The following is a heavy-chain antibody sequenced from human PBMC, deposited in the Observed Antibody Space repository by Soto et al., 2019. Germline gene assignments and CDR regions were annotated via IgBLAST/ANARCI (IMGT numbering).Heavy chain of an antibody. J-gene: IGHJ4*02. D-gene: IGHD3-16*02. CDR3: ARWSYLYY. CDR1: GFSFGSYA. CDR2: ISGSDGKT. Sequence: GGSLRLSCAASGFSFGSYALRWVRQAPGKGLEWVSTISGSDGKTFYADAVKGRFSISRDTSKNTLYLQMNSLRADDTAIDYCARWSYLYYWGQGTRVTVSS. V-gene: IGHV3-23*01.